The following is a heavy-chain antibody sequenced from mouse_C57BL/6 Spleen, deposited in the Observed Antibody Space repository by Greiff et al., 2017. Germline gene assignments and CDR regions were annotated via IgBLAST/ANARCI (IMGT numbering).Heavy chain of an antibody. J-gene: IGHJ2*01. Sequence: EVQRVESGAELVKPGASVKLSCTASGFNIKDYYMHWVKQRTEQGLEWIGRIDPEDGETKYAPKFQGKATITADTSSNTAYLQLSSLTSEDTAVYYCARSITTVVAHFDYWGQGTTLTVSS. CDR1: GFNIKDYY. V-gene: IGHV14-2*01. CDR3: ARSITTVVAHFDY. CDR2: IDPEDGET. D-gene: IGHD1-1*01.